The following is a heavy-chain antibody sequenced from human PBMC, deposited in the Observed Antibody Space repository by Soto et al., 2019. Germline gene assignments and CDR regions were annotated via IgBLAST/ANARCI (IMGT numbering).Heavy chain of an antibody. Sequence: QVQLVQSGAEVKKPGASVKVSCKASGYTFTNFGISWVRQAPGQGLEWMGWISAYNGNTNYAQNSQXXXTXXTDTSTSTAYMELRSLRSDDTAVYYCARWGTPIDYWGQGTLVTVSS. D-gene: IGHD3-16*01. CDR2: ISAYNGNT. CDR1: GYTFTNFG. V-gene: IGHV1-18*01. CDR3: ARWGTPIDY. J-gene: IGHJ4*02.